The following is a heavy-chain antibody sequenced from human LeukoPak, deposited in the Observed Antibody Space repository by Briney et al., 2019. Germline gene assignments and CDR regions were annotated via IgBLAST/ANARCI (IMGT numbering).Heavy chain of an antibody. V-gene: IGHV3-53*01. Sequence: GGSLRLSCAASGFTFSSYSMNWVRQAPGKGLEWVSVIYSGGSTDYADSVKGRFTISRDNLKNTLYLQMNSLRAEDTAVYYCARGPAGYNWGQGTLVTFSS. CDR3: ARGPAGYN. J-gene: IGHJ4*02. CDR1: GFTFSSYS. CDR2: IYSGGST. D-gene: IGHD1-1*01.